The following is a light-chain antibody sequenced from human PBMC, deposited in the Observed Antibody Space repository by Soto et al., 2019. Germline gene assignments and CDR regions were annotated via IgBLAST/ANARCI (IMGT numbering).Light chain of an antibody. V-gene: IGLV4-69*01. J-gene: IGLJ2*01. CDR1: SGHSSYA. Sequence: QPVLTQSPSASASLGASVKLTCTLSSGHSSYAIAWHQQQPEKGPRYLMKLNSDGSHSKGDGIPDRFSGSSSGAERYLTISSLQSEDEADYYCQTGGTGISVFGGGTKLTVL. CDR2: LNSDGSH. CDR3: QTGGTGISV.